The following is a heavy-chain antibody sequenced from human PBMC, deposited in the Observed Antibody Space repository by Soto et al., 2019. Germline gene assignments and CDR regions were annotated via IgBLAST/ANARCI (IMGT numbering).Heavy chain of an antibody. CDR3: ARLGQGDSSGYIFGE. V-gene: IGHV4-39*01. J-gene: IGHJ4*02. Sequence: TSETLSLTCTVSGGSISSSSYYWGWIRQPPGKGLEWIGSIYYSGSTYYNPSLKSRVTTSVDTSKNQFSLKLSSVTAADTAVYYCARLGQGDSSGYIFGEWGQGTLVTVSS. D-gene: IGHD3-22*01. CDR1: GGSISSSSYY. CDR2: IYYSGST.